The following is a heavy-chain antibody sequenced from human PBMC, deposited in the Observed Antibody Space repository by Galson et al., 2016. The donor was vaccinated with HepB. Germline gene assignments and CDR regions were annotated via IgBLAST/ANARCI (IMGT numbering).Heavy chain of an antibody. CDR2: ISDNGHAT. V-gene: IGHV3-48*03. D-gene: IGHD1-14*01. CDR3: AKCPPGTRGSLDS. Sequence: SLRLSCAASGFTFTGYEFNWVRQAPGKGLEWISLISDNGHATYYADPVRGRFSIARDNSKNTLYLQMNSLRADDTAVYYCAKCPPGTRGSLDSWGQGTLVTVSS. J-gene: IGHJ4*02. CDR1: GFTFTGYE.